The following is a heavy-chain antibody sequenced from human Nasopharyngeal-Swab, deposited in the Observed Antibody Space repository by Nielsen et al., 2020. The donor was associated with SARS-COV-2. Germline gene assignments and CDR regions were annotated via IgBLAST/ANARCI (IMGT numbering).Heavy chain of an antibody. V-gene: IGHV3-33*01. Sequence: GESLKISCAASGFTFSSYGMHWVRQAPGKGLEWVAVIWYDGSNKYYADSVKGRFTISRDNSKNTLYLQMNSLRAEDTAAYYCARDLGGAAAGNDYWGQGTLVTVSS. D-gene: IGHD6-13*01. CDR1: GFTFSSYG. CDR2: IWYDGSNK. J-gene: IGHJ4*02. CDR3: ARDLGGAAAGNDY.